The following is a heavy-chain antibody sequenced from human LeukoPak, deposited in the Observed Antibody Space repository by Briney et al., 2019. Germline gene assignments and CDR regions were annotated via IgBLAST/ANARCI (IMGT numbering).Heavy chain of an antibody. Sequence: ASVKVSCKASGYTFSSYGISWVRQAPGQGLEWMGWISTYDGNTDYAQNLQGRVTMTTDTSTSTAYMELRSLRSDDTAVYYCARAVRGYSYAYLPYWGQGTLVTVSS. D-gene: IGHD5-18*01. V-gene: IGHV1-18*01. CDR2: ISTYDGNT. J-gene: IGHJ4*02. CDR1: GYTFSSYG. CDR3: ARAVRGYSYAYLPY.